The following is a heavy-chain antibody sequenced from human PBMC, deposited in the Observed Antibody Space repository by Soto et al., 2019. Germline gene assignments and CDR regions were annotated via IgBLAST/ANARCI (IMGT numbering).Heavy chain of an antibody. CDR3: AVAVAGPTAIGY. CDR1: GFTFSSYW. CDR2: INSDGSST. V-gene: IGHV3-74*01. J-gene: IGHJ4*02. Sequence: EVQLVESGGGLVQPGGSLRLSCAASGFTFSSYWMHWVRQAPGKGLVWVSRINSDGSSTSYADSVKGRFTISRDNATTTLYLQMTSLRAEDTAVYYCAVAVAGPTAIGYWGQGTLVTVSS. D-gene: IGHD6-19*01.